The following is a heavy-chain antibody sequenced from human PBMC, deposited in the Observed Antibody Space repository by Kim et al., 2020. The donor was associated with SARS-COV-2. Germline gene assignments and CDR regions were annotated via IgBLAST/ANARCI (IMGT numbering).Heavy chain of an antibody. CDR2: IKQDGSET. V-gene: IGHV3-7*01. Sequence: GGSLRLSCAASGFTFSGYWMSWVRQAPGKGLEWVANIKQDGSETYYVDSVKGRFSISRDNAKNSLYLQMYSLRAEDTAVYYCARKRGSGYPDYFDYWGQGTLVTVSS. D-gene: IGHD3-22*01. J-gene: IGHJ4*02. CDR3: ARKRGSGYPDYFDY. CDR1: GFTFSGYW.